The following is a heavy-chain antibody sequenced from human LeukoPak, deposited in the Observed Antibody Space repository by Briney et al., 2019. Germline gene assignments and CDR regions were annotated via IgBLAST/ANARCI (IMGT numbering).Heavy chain of an antibody. V-gene: IGHV1-69*13. D-gene: IGHD3-22*01. Sequence: ASVTVSCKASGGTFSSYAISWVRQAPGQGLEWMGGIIPIFGTANYAQKFQGRVTITADESTSTAYMELSSLRSEDTAVYYCASPYDSSGYYPSRSPYYYYYYGMDVWGQGTTVTVSS. J-gene: IGHJ6*02. CDR3: ASPYDSSGYYPSRSPYYYYYYGMDV. CDR2: IIPIFGTA. CDR1: GGTFSSYA.